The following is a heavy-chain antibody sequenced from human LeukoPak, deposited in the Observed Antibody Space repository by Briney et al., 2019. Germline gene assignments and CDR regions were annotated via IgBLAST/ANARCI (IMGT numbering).Heavy chain of an antibody. Sequence: SETLSLTGTVSGGSISSSSYYWGWIRQPPGKGLGWIGSIYYSGSTYYNPSLKSRVTISVDTSKNQFSLKLSSVTAADTAVYYCARDGRREYYALSYAFDIWGQGTMVTVSS. CDR3: ARDGRREYYALSYAFDI. CDR2: IYYSGST. V-gene: IGHV4-39*07. CDR1: GGSISSSSYY. J-gene: IGHJ3*02. D-gene: IGHD2-2*01.